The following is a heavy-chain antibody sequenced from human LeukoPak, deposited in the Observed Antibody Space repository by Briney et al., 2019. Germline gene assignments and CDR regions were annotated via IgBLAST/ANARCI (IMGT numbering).Heavy chain of an antibody. V-gene: IGHV4-34*01. Sequence: SETLSLTCVVYGGSFSGNYWSWIRQPPGKGLEWIGEINHNGDTNYNPSLKSRVTISVDTSKNQFSLKLSSVTAADTAVYYCARASRGDMAAFDPWGQGTLVTVSS. D-gene: IGHD2-15*01. CDR3: ARASRGDMAAFDP. CDR2: INHNGDT. J-gene: IGHJ5*02. CDR1: GGSFSGNY.